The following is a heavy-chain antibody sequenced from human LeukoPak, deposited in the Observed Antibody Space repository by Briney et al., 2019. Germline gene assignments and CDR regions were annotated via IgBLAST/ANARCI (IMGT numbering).Heavy chain of an antibody. Sequence: GASVKVSCKASGYTFTGYYMHWVRQAPGQGLEWMGWINPNSGGTNYAQKFQGRVTMTRDTSISTAYMELSRLRSDDTAVYYCARDGDSSGYGYYYYYMDVWGKGTTVTVSS. V-gene: IGHV1-2*02. J-gene: IGHJ6*03. CDR3: ARDGDSSGYGYYYYYMDV. CDR1: GYTFTGYY. CDR2: INPNSGGT. D-gene: IGHD3-22*01.